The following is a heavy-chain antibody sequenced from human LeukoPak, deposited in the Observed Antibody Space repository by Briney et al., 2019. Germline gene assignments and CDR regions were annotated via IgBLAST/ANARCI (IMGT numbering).Heavy chain of an antibody. CDR2: IKEDGSEK. V-gene: IGHV3-7*01. J-gene: IGHJ5*02. CDR1: GFTFSTYW. CDR3: AREDFWFDP. Sequence: PGGSLRLSCVASGFTFSTYWMSWVRQAPGKGLEWVANIKEDGSEKYYVDSVKGRFTISRDNAKNSLYLQMNSLRAEDTAVYYCAREDFWFDPWGQGTLVTVSS. D-gene: IGHD3-3*01.